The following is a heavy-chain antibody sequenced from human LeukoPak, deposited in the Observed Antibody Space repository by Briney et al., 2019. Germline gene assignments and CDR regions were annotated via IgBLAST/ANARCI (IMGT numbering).Heavy chain of an antibody. CDR3: ARYLGIAAAGTDSFDI. CDR2: IAPTDSDT. V-gene: IGHV5-51*01. D-gene: IGHD6-13*01. J-gene: IGHJ3*02. Sequence: GESLKISCKDSGYSFTSYWIGWVRQMPGKGLDWMGIIAPTDSDTRYSPSFQGQVTISADRSISTAYLQWSSLKASDTAMYYCARYLGIAAAGTDSFDIWGQGTMVTVSP. CDR1: GYSFTSYW.